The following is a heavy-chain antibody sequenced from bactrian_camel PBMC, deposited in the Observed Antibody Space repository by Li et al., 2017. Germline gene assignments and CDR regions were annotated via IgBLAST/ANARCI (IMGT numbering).Heavy chain of an antibody. CDR2: VYFGGGST. V-gene: IGHV3S54*01. CDR1: GHTYSSNC. D-gene: IGHD5*01. CDR3: RVGSRGL. Sequence: VQLVESGGGSVQPGGSLRLSCGASGHTYSSNCMGWFRQAPGKEHEGVAFVYFGGGSTYYAVSVKGRFTMSRDNAKNMGYLQMTDLKYEDTGLHWCRVGSRGLWGQGTQVTVS. J-gene: IGHJ4*01.